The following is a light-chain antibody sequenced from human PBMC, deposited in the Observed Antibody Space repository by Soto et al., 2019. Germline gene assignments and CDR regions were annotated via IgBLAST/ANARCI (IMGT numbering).Light chain of an antibody. Sequence: IVMPQSPVALSVFPVYRSTLSCMASQSDTRPLAWYQQKPGQAPRLLIYGASTRATDIPARFSGSGSGTEFTLTISSLQSEDCAVYYCQHYIDWPRTSGQGTKVDIK. CDR3: QHYIDWPRT. V-gene: IGKV3-15*01. J-gene: IGKJ1*01. CDR1: QSDTRP. CDR2: GAS.